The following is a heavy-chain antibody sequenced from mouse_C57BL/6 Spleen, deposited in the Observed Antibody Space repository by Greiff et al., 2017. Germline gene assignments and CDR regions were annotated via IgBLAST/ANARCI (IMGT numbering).Heavy chain of an antibody. CDR3: ARQCYDGAWFAY. D-gene: IGHD2-12*01. CDR1: GFTFSDYG. J-gene: IGHJ3*01. V-gene: IGHV5-17*01. Sequence: EVQGVESGGGLVKPGGSLKHSCAASGFTFSDYGMNWVRQAPEKGLEWVAYISSGSSTISYADTVKGRFTLSRDNDKNTLFLQMTSLRSDDTAMYYCARQCYDGAWFAYWGKGTLVTVSA. CDR2: ISSGSSTI.